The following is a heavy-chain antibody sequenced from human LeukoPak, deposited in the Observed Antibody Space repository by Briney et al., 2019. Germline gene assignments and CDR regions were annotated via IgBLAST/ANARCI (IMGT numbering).Heavy chain of an antibody. CDR1: GGSFSGYY. CDR3: ARGQLPIDAFDI. J-gene: IGHJ3*02. Sequence: SEPLSLTCAVYGGSFSGYYWSWIRQPPGKGLEWIGEINHSGSTNYNPSLKSRVTISVDTSKNQFSLKLSSVTAADTAVYYCARGQLPIDAFDIWGQGTMVTVSS. V-gene: IGHV4-34*01. D-gene: IGHD3-10*01. CDR2: INHSGST.